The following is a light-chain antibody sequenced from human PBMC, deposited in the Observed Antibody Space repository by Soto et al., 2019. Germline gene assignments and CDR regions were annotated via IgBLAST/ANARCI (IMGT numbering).Light chain of an antibody. V-gene: IGKV1-5*03. J-gene: IGKJ2*01. Sequence: DIQMTQSPSTLSASVGDRVTITCRASQSTSSWLAWYQQKLGKAPKLLIYKTSTLESGVPSRFSGSGAGTEFTLTIGCLQPDDFATYYCQQYSSYSYTFGQGTKLEIK. CDR1: QSTSSW. CDR3: QQYSSYSYT. CDR2: KTS.